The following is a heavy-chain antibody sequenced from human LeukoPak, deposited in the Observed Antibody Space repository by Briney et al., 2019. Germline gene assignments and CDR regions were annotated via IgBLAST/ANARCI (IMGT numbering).Heavy chain of an antibody. D-gene: IGHD3-10*01. CDR2: IYNNGRT. J-gene: IGHJ4*02. CDR3: AGDYGSGSYRFDY. V-gene: IGHV4-4*08. Sequence: SETLSLTCTVSGDSLSSYSWSWVRRPRGRGLEWIGYIYNNGRTVYNPSLRSRVTMSIDTSKLQFSVKLRSVTAADTAVYYCAGDYGSGSYRFDYWGQGTLVTVAS. CDR1: GDSLSSYS.